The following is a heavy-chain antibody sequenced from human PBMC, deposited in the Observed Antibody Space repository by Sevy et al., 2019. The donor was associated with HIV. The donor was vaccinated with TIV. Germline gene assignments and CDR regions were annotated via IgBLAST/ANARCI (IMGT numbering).Heavy chain of an antibody. J-gene: IGHJ5*02. CDR2: IYYSGST. V-gene: IGHV4-39*01. CDR3: ARRIAVAGTAWFDP. CDR1: GGSISSSSYY. Sequence: SDTLSLTCTVSGGSISSSSYYWGWIRQPPGKGLEWIGSIYYSGSTYYNPSLKSRVTISVDTSKNQFSLKLSSVTAADTAVYYCARRIAVAGTAWFDPWGQGTLVTVSS. D-gene: IGHD6-19*01.